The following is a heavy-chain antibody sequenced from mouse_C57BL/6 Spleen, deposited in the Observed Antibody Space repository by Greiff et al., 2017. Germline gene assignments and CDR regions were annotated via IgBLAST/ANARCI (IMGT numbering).Heavy chain of an antibody. D-gene: IGHD2-3*01. CDR2: IWTGGGT. CDR1: GFSLTSYA. J-gene: IGHJ2*01. V-gene: IGHV2-9-1*01. CDR3: ARNSGGMGYYFDY. Sequence: VQRVESGPGLVAPSQSLSITCTVSGFSLTSYAISWVSQPPGKGLEWLGVIWTGGGTNYNSALKSRLIISKDNSKTHVFLKMNSLQTDDTARYYCARNSGGMGYYFDYWGQGTTLTVAS.